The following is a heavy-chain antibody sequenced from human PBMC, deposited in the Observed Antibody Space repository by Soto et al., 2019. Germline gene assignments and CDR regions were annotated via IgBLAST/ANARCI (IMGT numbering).Heavy chain of an antibody. Sequence: SVKVSCKASGGTFSSYAISWVRQAPGQGLEWMGGIIPIFGTANYAQKFQGSVTITADESTSTAYMELSSLRSEDTAVYYCARENTMRVVVIGGGWHWFDPWGQGTLVTVSS. CDR2: IIPIFGTA. D-gene: IGHD3-22*01. J-gene: IGHJ5*02. CDR1: GGTFSSYA. CDR3: ARENTMRVVVIGGGWHWFDP. V-gene: IGHV1-69*13.